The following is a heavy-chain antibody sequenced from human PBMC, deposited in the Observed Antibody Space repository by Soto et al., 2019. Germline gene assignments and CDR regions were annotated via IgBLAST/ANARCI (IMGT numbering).Heavy chain of an antibody. V-gene: IGHV3-30*18. CDR1: GFTFSSFG. J-gene: IGHJ2*01. CDR3: VKDIHFLGIWYFDL. Sequence: EQLAESGGGVVQSGRSLRLSCEASGFTFSSFGMHWVRQAPGKELEWVAVISYDGSDTYFADSVKGRFTISRDNSKNTVYLQMNSLRVEDTAVYYCVKDIHFLGIWYFDLWGRGSLVSVSS. CDR2: ISYDGSDT. D-gene: IGHD3-16*01.